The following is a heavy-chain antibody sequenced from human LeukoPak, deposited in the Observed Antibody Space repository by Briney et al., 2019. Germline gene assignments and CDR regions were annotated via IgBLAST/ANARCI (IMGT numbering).Heavy chain of an antibody. Sequence: TSETLSLTCTVSAGSISSYYWSWIRQPPGKGLECIGYIYYSGSTKYNPSLKSRVTISVDTSKNQFSLKLSSVTAADTAVYYCVRDLDSSGYFDYGGQGTLVTVSS. CDR2: IYYSGST. J-gene: IGHJ4*02. V-gene: IGHV4-59*12. D-gene: IGHD3-22*01. CDR3: VRDLDSSGYFDY. CDR1: AGSISSYY.